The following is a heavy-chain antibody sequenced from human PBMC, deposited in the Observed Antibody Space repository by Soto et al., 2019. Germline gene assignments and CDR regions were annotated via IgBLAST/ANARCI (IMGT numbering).Heavy chain of an antibody. CDR3: VRDRYSSSGWFDP. V-gene: IGHV6-1*01. CDR2: TYYRSRFFS. J-gene: IGHJ5*02. Sequence: SQTLSLTCTISGDSVSSYSAAWNWIRQSPSGGLEWLGRTYYRSRFFSDYAESVKSRIIINPDTSKNQFSLQLKSVTPEDTAVYYCVRDRYSSSGWFDPWGQGTPVTVSS. CDR1: GDSVSSYSAA. D-gene: IGHD2-15*01.